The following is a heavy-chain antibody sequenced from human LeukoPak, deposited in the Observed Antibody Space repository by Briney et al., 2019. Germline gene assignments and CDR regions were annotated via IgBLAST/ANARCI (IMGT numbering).Heavy chain of an antibody. CDR1: GGSISDYY. D-gene: IGHD6-13*01. Sequence: SETLSLTCTVSGGSISDYYWSWIRQPAGKGLEWIGRIYTSGSTNYNPSLKSRVTMSVDTSKNQFSLKLSSVTAADTAVYYCARVFSSSRDAFDIWGQGTMVTVSS. CDR3: ARVFSSSRDAFDI. J-gene: IGHJ3*02. V-gene: IGHV4-4*07. CDR2: IYTSGST.